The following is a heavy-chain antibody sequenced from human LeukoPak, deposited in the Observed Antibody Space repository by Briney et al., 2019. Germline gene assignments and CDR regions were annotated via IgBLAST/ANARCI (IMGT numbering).Heavy chain of an antibody. J-gene: IGHJ6*02. V-gene: IGHV3-30-3*01. D-gene: IGHD5-18*01. CDR3: AKETRGYNYGNYYGMDV. CDR2: ISYDGSNK. CDR1: GFTFSSYA. Sequence: GGSLRLSCAASGFTFSSYAMHWVRQAPGKGLEWVAVISYDGSNKYYADSVKGRFTISRDNSKNTLYLQMNSLRAEDTAMYYCAKETRGYNYGNYYGMDVWGQGTTVTVSS.